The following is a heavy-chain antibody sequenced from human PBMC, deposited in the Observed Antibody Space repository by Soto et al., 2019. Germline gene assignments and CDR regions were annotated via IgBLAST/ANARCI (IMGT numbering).Heavy chain of an antibody. CDR2: ISGSGTYT. D-gene: IGHD1-26*01. CDR3: ARDKGEDGSYYHLFDY. J-gene: IGHJ4*02. CDR1: GFTFSDYY. Sequence: GGSLRLSCAASGFTFSDYYMTWIRQAPGKALEWLSYISGSGTYTNYADSVKGRLTISRDNAKNSLYLQITSLSAEDTAVYYCARDKGEDGSYYHLFDYWGQGTLVTVSS. V-gene: IGHV3-11*06.